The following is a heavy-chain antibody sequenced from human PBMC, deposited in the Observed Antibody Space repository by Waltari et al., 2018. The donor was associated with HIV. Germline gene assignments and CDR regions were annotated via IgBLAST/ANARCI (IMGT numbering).Heavy chain of an antibody. CDR1: GFPLSSHW. Sequence: EVQLVESGGGLVQPGGSLSLSCAASGFPLSSHWMHWVPHAPGKGLVWVSRINSDGRSTSYADSVKGRFTISRDNAKNTLYLQMNSLRAEDTAVYYCARVQGYSYAVNWFDPWGQGTLVTVSS. CDR2: INSDGRST. J-gene: IGHJ5*02. CDR3: ARVQGYSYAVNWFDP. V-gene: IGHV3-74*01. D-gene: IGHD5-18*01.